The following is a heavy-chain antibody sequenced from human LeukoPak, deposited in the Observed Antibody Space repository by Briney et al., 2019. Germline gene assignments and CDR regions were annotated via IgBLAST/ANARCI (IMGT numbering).Heavy chain of an antibody. Sequence: GGSLRLSCAASGFTFYDYTMHWVRQAPGKGLEWVSLISWDGGSTYYADSVKGRFTISRDNSKNSLYLQMNSLRTEDTALYYCAKDISRPSRFSSSWPRSWPLGNSWGQGTLVTVSS. V-gene: IGHV3-43*01. J-gene: IGHJ4*02. CDR2: ISWDGGST. D-gene: IGHD6-13*01. CDR3: AKDISRPSRFSSSWPRSWPLGNS. CDR1: GFTFYDYT.